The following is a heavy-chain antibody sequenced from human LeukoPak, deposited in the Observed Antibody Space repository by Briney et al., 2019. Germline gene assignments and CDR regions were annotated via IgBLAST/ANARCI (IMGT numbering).Heavy chain of an antibody. Sequence: GGSLRLSCAASGFTFSIYGMGWVRQAPGKGLEWVSSISDNGGNTYYADSAKGRFTISRDNSKNTLYLQMNSLRAEDTAVYYCAKTWGIYYYDSIDYLDYWGQGTLVTVSS. CDR2: ISDNGGNT. CDR1: GFTFSIYG. CDR3: AKTWGIYYYDSIDYLDY. V-gene: IGHV3-23*01. J-gene: IGHJ4*02. D-gene: IGHD3-22*01.